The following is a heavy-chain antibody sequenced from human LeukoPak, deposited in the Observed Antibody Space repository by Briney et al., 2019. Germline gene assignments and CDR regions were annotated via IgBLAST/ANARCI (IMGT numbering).Heavy chain of an antibody. D-gene: IGHD5-18*01. J-gene: IGHJ3*02. CDR1: GGSISSYY. Sequence: SETLSLTCTGSGGSISSYYWSWIRQPPGKGLEWIGYIYYSGSTNYNPSLKSRVTISVDTSKNQFSLKLSSVTAADTAVYYCARGAMATFGAFDIWGQGTMVTVSS. CDR3: ARGAMATFGAFDI. V-gene: IGHV4-59*01. CDR2: IYYSGST.